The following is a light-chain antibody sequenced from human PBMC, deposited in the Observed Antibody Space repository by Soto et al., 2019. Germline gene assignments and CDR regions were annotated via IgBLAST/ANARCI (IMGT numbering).Light chain of an antibody. Sequence: QSALTQPASVSGSPGQSITISCTGTSSDVGGYNYVSWYQQHPGKAPRFVIYDVTNRPSGVSNRFSGSKSGNTASLTISGLQAEDEADYYCSSYTTSNTRQVVFGTGTMLTVL. CDR3: SSYTTSNTRQVV. J-gene: IGLJ1*01. CDR2: DVT. V-gene: IGLV2-14*01. CDR1: SSDVGGYNY.